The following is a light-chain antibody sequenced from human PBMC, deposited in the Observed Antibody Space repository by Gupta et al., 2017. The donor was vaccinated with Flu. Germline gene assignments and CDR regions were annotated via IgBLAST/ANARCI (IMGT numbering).Light chain of an antibody. Sequence: EIVFTLSPVTLSLSPGERPTLSCRASQTVSSNYLAWYQQKPGQAPQLLIYGASNMDTEIPARFDGSGSGTDFTLTISRLEPEDFATYYCHQYLNSQEFGQGTKVEIK. CDR3: HQYLNSQE. CDR2: GAS. J-gene: IGKJ1*01. CDR1: QTVSSNY. V-gene: IGKV3-20*01.